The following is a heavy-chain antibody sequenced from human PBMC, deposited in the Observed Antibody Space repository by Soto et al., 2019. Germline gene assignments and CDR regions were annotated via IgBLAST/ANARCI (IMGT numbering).Heavy chain of an antibody. V-gene: IGHV4-39*01. Sequence: SETLSLTCTVSCGSISSSSYYWGWIRQPPGKGLEWIGSIYYSGSTYYNPSLKSRVTISVDTSKNQFSLKLSSVTAADTAVYYCARAVAVTADFDYWGQGTLVTVSS. CDR3: ARAVAVTADFDY. J-gene: IGHJ4*02. CDR1: CGSISSSSYY. D-gene: IGHD2-21*02. CDR2: IYYSGST.